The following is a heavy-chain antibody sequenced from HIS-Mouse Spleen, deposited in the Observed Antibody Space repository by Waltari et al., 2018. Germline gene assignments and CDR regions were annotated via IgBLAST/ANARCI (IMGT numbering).Heavy chain of an antibody. V-gene: IGHV4-30-2*01. CDR3: ARESWNKGVVDY. Sequence: QLQLQESGSGLVKPSQTLSLTCAVSGGSISSGGSSWSWIRQPPGKGLEWIGYIYHSGSTYSNPSLKSRVTISVDRSKNQFSLKLSSVTAADTAVYYCARESWNKGVVDYWGQGTLVTVSS. CDR1: GGSISSGGSS. CDR2: IYHSGST. J-gene: IGHJ4*02. D-gene: IGHD1-1*01.